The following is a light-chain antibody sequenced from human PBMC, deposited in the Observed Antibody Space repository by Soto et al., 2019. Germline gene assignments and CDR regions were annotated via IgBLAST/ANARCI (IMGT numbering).Light chain of an antibody. J-gene: IGKJ1*01. CDR1: QGISNY. Sequence: DIQMTHSPSSLSASVVGRVTITFRASQGISNYLAWYQQKPGKVPKLLIYAASTLQSGVPSRFSGSGSGTEFTLTISSLQPDDFATYYCQQYNSYSQTFGQGTKVDIK. CDR3: QQYNSYSQT. CDR2: AAS. V-gene: IGKV1-27*01.